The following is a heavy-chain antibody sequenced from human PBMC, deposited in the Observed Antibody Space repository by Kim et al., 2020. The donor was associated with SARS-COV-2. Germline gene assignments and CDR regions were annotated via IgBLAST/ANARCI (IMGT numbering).Heavy chain of an antibody. J-gene: IGHJ5*01. Sequence: GGSLRLSCLTSGFPFTTYSMNWVRQAPGGGLEWIAFISNSGSTIYYADSVRGRFTISRDTAKNSLFLQMTSLRLDDTATYFCARGFRRNSFDFWGRGPLV. CDR1: GFPFTTYS. V-gene: IGHV3-48*04. CDR3: ARGFRRNSFDF. CDR2: ISNSGSTI.